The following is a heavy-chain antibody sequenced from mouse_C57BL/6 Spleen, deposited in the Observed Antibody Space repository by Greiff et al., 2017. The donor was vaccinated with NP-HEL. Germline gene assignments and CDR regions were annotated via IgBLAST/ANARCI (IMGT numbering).Heavy chain of an antibody. Sequence: QVQLKQSGPELVKPGASVKISCKASGYAFSSSWMNWVKQRPGKGLEWIGRIYPGDGDTNYNGKFKGKATLTADKSSSTAYMQLSSLTSEDSAVYFCARRGDGYLFDVWGTGTTVTVSS. J-gene: IGHJ1*03. V-gene: IGHV1-82*01. D-gene: IGHD2-3*01. CDR3: ARRGDGYLFDV. CDR1: GYAFSSSW. CDR2: IYPGDGDT.